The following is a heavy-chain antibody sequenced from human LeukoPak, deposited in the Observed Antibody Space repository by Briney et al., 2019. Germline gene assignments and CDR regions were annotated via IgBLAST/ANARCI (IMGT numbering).Heavy chain of an antibody. Sequence: GGSLRLSCAASGFTFSSYGMSWVPQAPGKGLEWVAFIRYDGNNKYYADSVKGRFTISRDNSKNTLYLQMNSLRAQDTAVYYCCDSLSVGTWGQGTLVPVSS. CDR3: CDSLSVGT. V-gene: IGHV3-30*02. CDR2: IRYDGNNK. J-gene: IGHJ4*02. CDR1: GFTFSSYG. D-gene: IGHD5-12*01.